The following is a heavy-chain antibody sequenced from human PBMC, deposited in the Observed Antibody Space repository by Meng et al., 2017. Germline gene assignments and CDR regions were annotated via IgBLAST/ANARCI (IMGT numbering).Heavy chain of an antibody. J-gene: IGHJ4*02. Sequence: GGSLRLSCAASGFTFSSYSMNWVRQAPGKGLEWVSSISSSSSYIYYADSVKGRFTISRDNAKNSLYLQMNSLRAEDTAVYYCARAPSITTTTNYWAQGTLVTVSS. D-gene: IGHD3-22*01. CDR3: ARAPSITTTTNY. CDR1: GFTFSSYS. V-gene: IGHV3-21*01. CDR2: ISSSSSYI.